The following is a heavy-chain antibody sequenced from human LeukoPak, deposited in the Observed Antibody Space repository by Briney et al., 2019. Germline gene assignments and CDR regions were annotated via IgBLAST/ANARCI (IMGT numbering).Heavy chain of an antibody. CDR3: AKDFRYNYGS. J-gene: IGHJ5*02. V-gene: IGHV3-23*01. D-gene: IGHD5-18*01. Sequence: GGSLRPSCAASGFTFNNYAMSWVRQAPGKGLEWVSSIIASGVGTYYADSVKGRFTISRDNSKNTLYLQMNSLRAEDTAVYYCAKDFRYNYGSWGQGTLVTVSS. CDR1: GFTFNNYA. CDR2: IIASGVGT.